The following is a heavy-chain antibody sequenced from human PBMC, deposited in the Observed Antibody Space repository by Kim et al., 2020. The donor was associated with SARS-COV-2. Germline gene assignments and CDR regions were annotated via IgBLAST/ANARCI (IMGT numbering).Heavy chain of an antibody. CDR1: GFTFSSYA. V-gene: IGHV3-23*01. CDR2: ISGSGGST. D-gene: IGHD3-3*01. Sequence: GGSLRLSCAASGFTFSSYAMSWVRQAPGKGLEWVSAISGSGGSTYYADSVKGRFTISRDNSKNTLYLQMNSLRAEDTAVYYWAKGSRVYYDFWSGYYRGGSFDYWGQGTLVTVSS. CDR3: AKGSRVYYDFWSGYYRGGSFDY. J-gene: IGHJ4*02.